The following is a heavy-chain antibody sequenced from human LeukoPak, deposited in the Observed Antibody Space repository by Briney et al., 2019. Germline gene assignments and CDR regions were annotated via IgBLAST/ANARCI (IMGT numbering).Heavy chain of an antibody. Sequence: PGGSLRLSCAASGFTFSNAWMSWVRQAPGKGLEWVGRIKSKTDGGTTDYAAPVKGRFTISRDDSKNTLYLQMNSLKTEDTAVYYCTTYITIFGAFDIWGQGTMVTVSS. CDR2: IKSKTDGGTT. D-gene: IGHD3-3*01. CDR3: TTYITIFGAFDI. CDR1: GFTFSNAW. V-gene: IGHV3-15*01. J-gene: IGHJ3*02.